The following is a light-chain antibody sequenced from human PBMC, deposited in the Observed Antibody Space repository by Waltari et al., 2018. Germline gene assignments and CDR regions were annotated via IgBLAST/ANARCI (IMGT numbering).Light chain of an antibody. V-gene: IGKV3-15*01. J-gene: IGKJ2*01. Sequence: EIVMTQSPATLSMSPGERATLPCRASQSVNSNLAWYQQKPGQAPRLLIYGASTRATGIPARFSGSGSGTDFSLTISSPQSEDFAVYYCQQYNNWPPEDTFGQGTKLEIK. CDR3: QQYNNWPPEDT. CDR2: GAS. CDR1: QSVNSN.